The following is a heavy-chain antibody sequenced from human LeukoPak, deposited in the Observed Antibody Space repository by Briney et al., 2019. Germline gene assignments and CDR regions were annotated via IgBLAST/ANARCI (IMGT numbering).Heavy chain of an antibody. CDR1: GGSISSYY. CDR2: IYYSGSA. J-gene: IGHJ4*02. V-gene: IGHV4-59*08. Sequence: SETLSLTCTVSGGSISSYYWNWIWQPPGKGLEWIGYIYYSGSANYSPSLKSRVTISVDTSKNQFSLKLSSVTAADTAVYYCARQGVYYDSSGYSLDYWGQGSLVTVSS. D-gene: IGHD3-22*01. CDR3: ARQGVYYDSSGYSLDY.